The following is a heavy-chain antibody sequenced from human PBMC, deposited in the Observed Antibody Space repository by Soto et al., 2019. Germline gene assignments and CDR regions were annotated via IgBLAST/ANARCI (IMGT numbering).Heavy chain of an antibody. CDR2: IIPIFGTA. Sequence: SVKVSCKASGGTFSSYAISWVRQAPGQGLEWMGGIIPIFGTANYAQKFQGGVTITADESTSTAYMELSSLRSEDTAVYYCARDQGGALEDYDSGPYYYGMDVWGQGATVTVSS. CDR3: ARDQGGALEDYDSGPYYYGMDV. V-gene: IGHV1-69*13. CDR1: GGTFSSYA. J-gene: IGHJ6*02. D-gene: IGHD5-12*01.